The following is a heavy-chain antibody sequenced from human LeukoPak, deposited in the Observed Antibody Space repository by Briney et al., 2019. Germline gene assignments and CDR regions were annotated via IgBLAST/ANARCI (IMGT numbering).Heavy chain of an antibody. V-gene: IGHV1-69*13. CDR2: IIPIFGTA. D-gene: IGHD3-22*01. J-gene: IGHJ4*02. CDR3: ASEKWDYYDSSGYYPFDY. CDR1: GGTFSSYA. Sequence: GASVKVSCKASGGTFSSYAISWVRQAPGQGLEWMGGIIPIFGTANYAQKFQGRVTITADESTSTAYMELSSLRSEDTAVYYCASEKWDYYDSSGYYPFDYWGQGTLVTVSS.